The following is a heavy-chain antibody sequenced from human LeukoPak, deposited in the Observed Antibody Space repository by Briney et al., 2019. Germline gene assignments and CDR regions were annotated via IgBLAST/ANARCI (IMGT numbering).Heavy chain of an antibody. J-gene: IGHJ6*02. V-gene: IGHV3-7*03. CDR3: VRAMDV. CDR1: GFTFSSYW. Sequence: GGSLRLSCAASGFTFSSYWMNWVRQAPGKGLEWVANIKQDGSEIYCVDSVKGRFTISRDNAKNSLYLQMNSLRAEDSAVYYCVRAMDVWGQGTTVTVSS. CDR2: IKQDGSEI.